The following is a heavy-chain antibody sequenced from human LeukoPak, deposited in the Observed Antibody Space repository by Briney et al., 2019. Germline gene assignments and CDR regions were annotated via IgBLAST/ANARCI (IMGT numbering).Heavy chain of an antibody. D-gene: IGHD4-17*01. J-gene: IGHJ3*02. CDR1: GYSSTNYW. Sequence: GESLKISCKVSGYSSTNYWIGWVRQMPGKGLEWMGIFYPGASDTRYSPSFQGQVTISADKSISPTYLQWTTLKASDTAIYYCGRGYGAYDVVDIWGQGTMVTVSS. CDR3: GRGYGAYDVVDI. V-gene: IGHV5-51*01. CDR2: FYPGASDT.